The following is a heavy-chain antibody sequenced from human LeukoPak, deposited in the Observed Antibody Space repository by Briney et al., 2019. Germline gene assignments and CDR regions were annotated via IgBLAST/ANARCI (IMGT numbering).Heavy chain of an antibody. V-gene: IGHV3-21*01. J-gene: IGHJ5*02. CDR3: AREVYYYDSSGYYYWFDR. Sequence: GGSLRLSCAASGFTFSSYSMNRVRQAPGKGLEWVSSISSSSSYIYYADSVKGRFTISRDNAKNSLYLQMNSLRAEDTAVYYCAREVYYYDSSGYYYWFDRWGQGTLVTVPS. D-gene: IGHD3-22*01. CDR2: ISSSSSYI. CDR1: GFTFSSYS.